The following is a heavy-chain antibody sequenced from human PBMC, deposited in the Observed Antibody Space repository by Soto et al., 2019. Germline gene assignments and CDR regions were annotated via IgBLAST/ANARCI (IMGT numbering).Heavy chain of an antibody. Sequence: GGSLRLSCAASGFTFSSYSMSWVRQAPGKGLEWVSGFRTSGDGGTTYYTDSVKGRFTISRDNSKNTLFLQMNSLRAEDTAIYYCAKKVNSGPGSQYFDYWGQGTLVTVSS. CDR1: GFTFSSYS. CDR2: FRTSGDGGTT. CDR3: AKKVNSGPGSQYFDY. D-gene: IGHD1-1*01. V-gene: IGHV3-23*01. J-gene: IGHJ4*02.